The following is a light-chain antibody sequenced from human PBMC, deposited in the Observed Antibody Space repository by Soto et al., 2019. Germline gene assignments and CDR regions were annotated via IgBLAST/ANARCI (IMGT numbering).Light chain of an antibody. J-gene: IGKJ1*01. CDR2: KAS. Sequence: DIQMTQSPSTLSASVGDRVTITCRASQSISSWLAWYQQKPGKAPKLLIYKASSLESGVPSRFSGSGSGTEFTLTISSLQPDDFATYYCQQYNSFGFGQGTKVEIK. CDR1: QSISSW. V-gene: IGKV1-5*03. CDR3: QQYNSFG.